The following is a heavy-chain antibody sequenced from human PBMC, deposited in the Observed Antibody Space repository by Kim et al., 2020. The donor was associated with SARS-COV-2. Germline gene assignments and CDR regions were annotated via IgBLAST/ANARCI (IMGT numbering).Heavy chain of an antibody. CDR2: IWYDGSNK. J-gene: IGHJ6*02. V-gene: IGHV3-33*06. CDR1: GFTFSSYG. D-gene: IGHD2-2*01. Sequence: GGSLRLSCAASGFTFSSYGMHWVRQAPGKGLEWVAVIWYDGSNKYYADSVKGRFTISRDNSKNTLYLQMNSLRAEDTAVYYCAKDRRYCSSTSCYALYYYYYGMDVWGQGTTVTVSS. CDR3: AKDRRYCSSTSCYALYYYYYGMDV.